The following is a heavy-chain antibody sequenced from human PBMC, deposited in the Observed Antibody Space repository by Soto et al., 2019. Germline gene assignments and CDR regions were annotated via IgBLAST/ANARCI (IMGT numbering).Heavy chain of an antibody. J-gene: IGHJ4*02. CDR2: IIPIFGTA. CDR3: ASRAEMATTQNFDY. CDR1: GGTFSSYA. D-gene: IGHD1-1*01. V-gene: IGHV1-69*13. Sequence: GASVKVSCKASGGTFSSYAISRVRQAPGQGLEWMGGIIPIFGTANYAQKFQGRVTITADESTSTAYMELSSLRSEDTAVYYCASRAEMATTQNFDYWGQGTLVTVSS.